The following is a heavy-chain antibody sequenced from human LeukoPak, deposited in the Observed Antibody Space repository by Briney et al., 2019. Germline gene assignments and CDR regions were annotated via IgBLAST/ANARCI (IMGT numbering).Heavy chain of an antibody. CDR3: AREGGNWGEGYFDY. J-gene: IGHJ4*02. Sequence: GGSLRLSCAASEFTFSDYYMSWIRQVPGKGLEWVSYISGSSSTMYYANSVKGRFTTSRDNAKNLLDWQMNSLRAEGTAVNYCAREGGNWGEGYFDYWGQGTLVTVSS. CDR1: EFTFSDYY. V-gene: IGHV3-11*01. D-gene: IGHD7-27*01. CDR2: ISGSSSTM.